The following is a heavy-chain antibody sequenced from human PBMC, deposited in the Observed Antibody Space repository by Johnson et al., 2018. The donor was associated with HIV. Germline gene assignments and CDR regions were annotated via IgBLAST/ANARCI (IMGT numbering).Heavy chain of an antibody. D-gene: IGHD6-19*01. CDR2: IKQDGSEK. CDR1: GFTFSSYW. V-gene: IGHV3-7*01. J-gene: IGHJ3*02. CDR3: ARDQWVQWLSNDAFDI. Sequence: EVQLVESGGGLVQPGGSLRISCAASGFTFSSYWMSWVRQAPGKGLEWVANIKQDGSEKYYVDSVKGRFTISRDNAKNSLYLQMNSLRAEDTAVYYCARDQWVQWLSNDAFDIWGQGTMVTVSS.